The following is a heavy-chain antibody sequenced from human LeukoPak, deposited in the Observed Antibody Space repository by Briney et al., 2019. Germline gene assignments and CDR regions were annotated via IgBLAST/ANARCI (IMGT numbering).Heavy chain of an antibody. CDR1: GFTFSSYA. J-gene: IGHJ6*02. V-gene: IGHV3-23*01. CDR2: ISGSGGST. Sequence: GGSLRLSCAASGFTFSSYAMSWVRQAPGKGLKWVSAISGSGGSTYYADSVKGRFTISRDNSKNTLYLQMNSLRAEDTAVYYCAKGGFDYGSGSLYYYYGMDVWGQGTTVTVSS. CDR3: AKGGFDYGSGSLYYYYGMDV. D-gene: IGHD3-10*01.